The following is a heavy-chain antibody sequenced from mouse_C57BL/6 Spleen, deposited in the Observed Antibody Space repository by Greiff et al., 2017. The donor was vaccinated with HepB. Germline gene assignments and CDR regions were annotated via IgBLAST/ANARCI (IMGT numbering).Heavy chain of an antibody. CDR3: VRNYYGSSYAFDY. D-gene: IGHD1-1*01. CDR1: GFSFDTYA. J-gene: IGHJ2*01. V-gene: IGHV10-1*01. Sequence: EVKVEESGGGLVQPKGSLKLSCAASGFSFDTYAMNWVRQAPGKGLEWVARIRSKSNNYATYYADSVKDRFTISRDDSESMLYLQMNNLKTEDTAMYYCVRNYYGSSYAFDYWGQGTTLTVSS. CDR2: IRSKSNNYAT.